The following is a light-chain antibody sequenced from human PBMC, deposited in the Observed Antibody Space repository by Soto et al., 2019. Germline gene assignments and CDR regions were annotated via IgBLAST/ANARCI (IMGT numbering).Light chain of an antibody. V-gene: IGKV3-20*01. J-gene: IGKJ5*01. CDR3: QQHDILPIT. CDR1: HSVSRTY. Sequence: EIVLTQSPGTLSLSPGERATLSCRASHSVSRTYLAWYQQKPGQAPRLLIFGASDRATGTPDRFSGSGSGTDFTLTISRLEPEDFALYYCQQHDILPITFGQGTRLEIK. CDR2: GAS.